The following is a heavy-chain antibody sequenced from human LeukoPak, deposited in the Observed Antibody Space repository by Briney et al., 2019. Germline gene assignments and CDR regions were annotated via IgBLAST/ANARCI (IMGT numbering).Heavy chain of an antibody. D-gene: IGHD3-22*01. CDR1: GFTFSSYW. CDR2: IKQDGSEK. Sequence: PGGSLRLSCAASGFTFSSYWMSWVRQAPGKGLEWVANIKQDGSEKYYVDSVKGRFTISRDNAKNSLYLQMNSLRAEDTAVYYCARFYDSSGYYFDYYYGMDVWGQGTTVTVSS. V-gene: IGHV3-7*01. CDR3: ARFYDSSGYYFDYYYGMDV. J-gene: IGHJ6*02.